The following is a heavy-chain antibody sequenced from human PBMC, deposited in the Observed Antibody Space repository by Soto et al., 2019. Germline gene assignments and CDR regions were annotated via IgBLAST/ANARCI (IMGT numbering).Heavy chain of an antibody. CDR3: AKDSGSGSYYNVGWFDP. D-gene: IGHD3-10*01. V-gene: IGHV3-9*01. Sequence: EVQLVESGGGLVQPGRSLRLSCAASGFTFDDYAMHWVRQAPGKGLEWVSGISWNSGSIGYADSVKGRFTISRDNAKNSLYLQMNSLRAEDTALYYCAKDSGSGSYYNVGWFDPWGQGTLVTVSS. CDR1: GFTFDDYA. CDR2: ISWNSGSI. J-gene: IGHJ5*02.